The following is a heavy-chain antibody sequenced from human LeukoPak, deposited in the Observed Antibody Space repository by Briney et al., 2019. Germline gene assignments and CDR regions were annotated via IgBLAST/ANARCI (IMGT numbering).Heavy chain of an antibody. CDR2: INDSGST. D-gene: IGHD2-2*01. Sequence: SETLSLTCSVSTGSFTTSSDSWVWIRQPPGKGLEWIVSINDSGSTYYNPSRRSRLTISVHTSRKQFSLKLTSVTAADTGVYYCARQYCTSANCDRGFFQHWGQGTLVAVS. V-gene: IGHV4-39*01. J-gene: IGHJ1*01. CDR1: TGSFTTSSDS. CDR3: ARQYCTSANCDRGFFQH.